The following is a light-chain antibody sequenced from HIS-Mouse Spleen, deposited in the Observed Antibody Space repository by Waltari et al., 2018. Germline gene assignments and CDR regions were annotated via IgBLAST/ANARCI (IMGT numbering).Light chain of an antibody. Sequence: QSALTQPRPVSGSPGQSVTISCTGTSSDVGGCNYVSWYQQHPGKAPKLMIYDVSKRPSGVPDRFSGSKSGNTASLTISGLQAEDEADYYCCSYAGSYTLVFGGGTKLTVL. CDR2: DVS. CDR1: SSDVGGCNY. V-gene: IGLV2-11*01. CDR3: CSYAGSYTLV. J-gene: IGLJ3*02.